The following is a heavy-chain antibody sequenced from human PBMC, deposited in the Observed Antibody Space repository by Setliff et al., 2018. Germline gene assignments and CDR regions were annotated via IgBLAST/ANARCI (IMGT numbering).Heavy chain of an antibody. J-gene: IGHJ4*02. V-gene: IGHV1-69*13. CDR1: GGTFRTDG. CDR2: IIPVFGTA. D-gene: IGHD3-10*01. Sequence: ASVKVSCKASGGTFRTDGFSWVRQAPGQGLEWMGRIIPVFGTAKYAQKFQGRVTISADESTRTAYMELSSLRSDDTAVYYCARVDYYGSGNYYDHWGQGTLVTVSS. CDR3: ARVDYYGSGNYYDH.